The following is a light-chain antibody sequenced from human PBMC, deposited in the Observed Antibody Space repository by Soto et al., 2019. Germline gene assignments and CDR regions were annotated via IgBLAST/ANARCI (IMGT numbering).Light chain of an antibody. Sequence: EIVMTQSPGTLSVSPGERATLSCRASQSVSSSLAWYQQKPGQAPRLLIYGASTRANGIPARFSGSGSGTEFTLTISSLQSEDFAVYYCQQYTNWLTFGGGTKVEIK. CDR3: QQYTNWLT. V-gene: IGKV3-15*01. CDR2: GAS. CDR1: QSVSSS. J-gene: IGKJ4*01.